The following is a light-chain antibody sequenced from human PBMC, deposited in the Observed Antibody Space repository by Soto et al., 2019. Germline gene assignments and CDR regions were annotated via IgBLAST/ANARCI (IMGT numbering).Light chain of an antibody. V-gene: IGKV3-15*01. Sequence: EVVMTQSPATLSVSPGERATLSCRASQSVSRNLAWYQQRPGRAPRLLIYDASTRATNIPTRFSGSGSGTGFPLTISSLQSEDFAVYYCQQYNHWPLYTFGQGTKLEIK. CDR3: QQYNHWPLYT. J-gene: IGKJ2*01. CDR1: QSVSRN. CDR2: DAS.